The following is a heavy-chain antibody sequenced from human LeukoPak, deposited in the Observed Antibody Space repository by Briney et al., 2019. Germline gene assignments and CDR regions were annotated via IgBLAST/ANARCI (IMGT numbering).Heavy chain of an antibody. D-gene: IGHD3-22*01. J-gene: IGHJ4*02. CDR3: AKGRAKYYYYSTAYYILDF. CDR1: GFNFSSFG. CDR2: ILFDGSNT. Sequence: GKSLRLSCAVSGFNFSSFGMHWVRQAPGKGLEWLAFILFDGSNTCYADSVKGRFTISRDNSKNTLYLHVNSLRADDTAVYYCAKGRAKYYYYSTAYYILDFWGQGTLVTVSS. V-gene: IGHV3-30*18.